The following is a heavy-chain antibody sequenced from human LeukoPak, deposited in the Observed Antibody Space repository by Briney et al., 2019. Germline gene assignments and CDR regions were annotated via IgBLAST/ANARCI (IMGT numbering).Heavy chain of an antibody. D-gene: IGHD4-17*01. CDR3: AREGSHGDHSY. CDR1: GFTFSSYS. V-gene: IGHV3-48*04. CDR2: ISSSSSTI. J-gene: IGHJ4*02. Sequence: GGSLRLSCAASGFTFSSYSMNWVRQAPGKGLEWVSYISSSSSTIYYADSVKGRFTISRDNAKNSLYLQMNSLRAEDTAVYYCAREGSHGDHSYWGQGTLVTVSS.